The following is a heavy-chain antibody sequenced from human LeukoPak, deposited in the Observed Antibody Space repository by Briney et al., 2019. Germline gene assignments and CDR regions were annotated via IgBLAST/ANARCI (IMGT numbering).Heavy chain of an antibody. Sequence: ASVKVSCKVSGYSFTDYYMHWVRQAPGQGLEWMGWINPNSGDTNFAQKFQGRVTMTRDTSISTVYMELSRLRSDDTAVFYCARGYYDSSDFEYFQHWGQGTLVTVSS. D-gene: IGHD3-22*01. CDR1: GYSFTDYY. V-gene: IGHV1-2*02. CDR2: INPNSGDT. CDR3: ARGYYDSSDFEYFQH. J-gene: IGHJ1*01.